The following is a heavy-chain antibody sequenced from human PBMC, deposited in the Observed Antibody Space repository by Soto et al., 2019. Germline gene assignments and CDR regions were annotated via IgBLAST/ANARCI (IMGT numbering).Heavy chain of an antibody. J-gene: IGHJ4*02. V-gene: IGHV4-59*01. Sequence: SETLSLTCTVSGGSLRGYSWSWIRQSPGKGLEWIGYVYSGGGTNYSPSFMGRVTISVDTTDNQFSLKLNSVTAADTAVYYCAREGPGVKFDFWGQGTLVTVSS. D-gene: IGHD3-10*01. CDR3: AREGPGVKFDF. CDR1: GGSLRGYS. CDR2: VYSGGGT.